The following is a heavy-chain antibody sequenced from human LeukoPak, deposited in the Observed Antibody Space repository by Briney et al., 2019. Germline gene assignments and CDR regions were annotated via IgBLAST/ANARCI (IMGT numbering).Heavy chain of an antibody. Sequence: PGGSLRLSCAASGFTFSSYDMHWVRQATGKGLEWVSAIGTAGDTYYPGSVKGRFTISRENAKNSLYLQMNSLRAGDTAVYYCARRSSYDILTGYGSGAFDIWGQGTMVTVSS. CDR3: ARRSSYDILTGYGSGAFDI. J-gene: IGHJ3*02. V-gene: IGHV3-13*01. D-gene: IGHD3-9*01. CDR1: GFTFSSYD. CDR2: IGTAGDT.